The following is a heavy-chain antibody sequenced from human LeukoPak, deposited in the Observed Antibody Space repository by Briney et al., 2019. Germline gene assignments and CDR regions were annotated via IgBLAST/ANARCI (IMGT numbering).Heavy chain of an antibody. CDR2: ISNSGSTI. V-gene: IGHV3-11*01. J-gene: IGHJ6*02. CDR3: ARGHYGMDV. Sequence: GGSLRLSCAASGFIFSDSYMTWIRQAPGKGLEWVSYISNSGSTIYYADSVEGRFTISRDNAKNSLYLQMNSLRAEDTAMYYCARGHYGMDVWGQGTTVTVSS. CDR1: GFIFSDSY.